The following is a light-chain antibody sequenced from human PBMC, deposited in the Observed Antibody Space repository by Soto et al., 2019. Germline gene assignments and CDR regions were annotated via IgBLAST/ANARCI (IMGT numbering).Light chain of an antibody. CDR2: AAS. V-gene: IGKV3-15*01. CDR1: QSVSSSY. CDR3: QQYNKWPLT. J-gene: IGKJ4*01. Sequence: EIVLTQSPGTLSLSPGERATLSCRASQSVSSSYLAWYQQKPGQAPRLLMYAASSRASGIPPRFSGGGSGTDFSLTISSLQSEDFAVYYCQQYNKWPLTFGGGTKVDI.